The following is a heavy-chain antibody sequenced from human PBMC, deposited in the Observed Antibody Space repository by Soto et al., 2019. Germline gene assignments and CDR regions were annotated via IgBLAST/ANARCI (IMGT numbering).Heavy chain of an antibody. V-gene: IGHV1-2*04. J-gene: IGHJ6*04. CDR1: GYNFTGYY. CDR2: INPNSGGT. Sequence: AALKVSCNASGYNFTGYYMHWVRQAPGQGLEWMGWINPNSGGTNYAQKFQGWVTMTRDTSISTAYMELSRLRSDDTAVYYCARDRGVTTKTYFYFYDMDACDKCTT. D-gene: IGHD4-17*01. CDR3: ARDRGVTTKTYFYFYDMDA.